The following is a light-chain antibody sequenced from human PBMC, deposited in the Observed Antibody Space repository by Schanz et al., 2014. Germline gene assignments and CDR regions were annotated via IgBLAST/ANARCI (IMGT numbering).Light chain of an antibody. Sequence: EIVLTQSPGSLSLSPGEGVTLSCRASQSVTSNYLAWYQQNPGQAPRLLIYGASSRATGIPDRFSGSGSGTDFTLTISGMQSEDFAIYYCQQYHTSRTFGQGTKVEI. V-gene: IGKV3-20*01. CDR3: QQYHTSRT. CDR2: GAS. CDR1: QSVTSNY. J-gene: IGKJ1*01.